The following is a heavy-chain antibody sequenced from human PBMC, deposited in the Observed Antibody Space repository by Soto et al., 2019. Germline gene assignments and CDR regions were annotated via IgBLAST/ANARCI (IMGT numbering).Heavy chain of an antibody. D-gene: IGHD6-13*01. V-gene: IGHV4-4*02. CDR2: IYHSGST. CDR1: GGSISSSNW. Sequence: PSETLSLTCAVSGGSISSSNWWSWVRQPPGKWLEWIGEIYHSGSTNYNPSLKSRVTISVDKSKNQFSLKLSSVTAADTAVYYCARDGVIAAAGRGYYGMDVWGQGTTVTVSS. J-gene: IGHJ6*02. CDR3: ARDGVIAAAGRGYYGMDV.